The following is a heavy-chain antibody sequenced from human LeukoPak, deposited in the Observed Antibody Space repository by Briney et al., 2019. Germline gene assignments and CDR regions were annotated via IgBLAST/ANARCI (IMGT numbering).Heavy chain of an antibody. Sequence: ASVKVSCKASGYTFTGYYMHWVRQAPGQGLEWMGWINPNSGGTKYAQKFQGRVTMTRDTSISTAYMELSRLRSDDTAVYYCARDLRGYSYGYHYYYYMDVWGKGTTVTVSS. D-gene: IGHD5-18*01. J-gene: IGHJ6*03. V-gene: IGHV1-2*02. CDR1: GYTFTGYY. CDR2: INPNSGGT. CDR3: ARDLRGYSYGYHYYYYMDV.